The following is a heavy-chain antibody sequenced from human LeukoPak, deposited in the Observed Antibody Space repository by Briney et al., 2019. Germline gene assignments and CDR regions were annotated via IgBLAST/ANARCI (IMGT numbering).Heavy chain of an antibody. CDR2: IGIAGDT. CDR3: ARGGDRDY. CDR1: GFTFSSYD. V-gene: IGHV3-13*04. Sequence: PGGSLRLSCAASGFTFSSYDMHWVRQVTGKRLEWVSAIGIAGDTYYLDSVKGRFTISRENAKNSLYLQMNSPRAGDTAVYYCARGGDRDYWGQGTLVTVSS. J-gene: IGHJ4*02.